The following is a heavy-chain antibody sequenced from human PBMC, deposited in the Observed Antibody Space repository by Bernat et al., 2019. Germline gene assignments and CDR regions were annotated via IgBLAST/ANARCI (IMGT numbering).Heavy chain of an antibody. CDR1: GFSFSSYA. CDR3: AKDQRSLWFGAPDWFDP. J-gene: IGHJ5*02. D-gene: IGHD3-10*01. CDR2: ISGSGGAT. Sequence: EVLLLESGGGLVQPGGSLRLSCAASGFSFSSYAMNWVRQAPGKGLEWVSGISGSGGATYHADSVKGRFTISRDNANNTLYLQMNSLRAEDTAVYYCAKDQRSLWFGAPDWFDPWGQGTLVTVSS. V-gene: IGHV3-23*01.